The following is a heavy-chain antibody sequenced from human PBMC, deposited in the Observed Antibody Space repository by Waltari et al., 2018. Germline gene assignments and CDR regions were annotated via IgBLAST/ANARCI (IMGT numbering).Heavy chain of an antibody. CDR1: GFTFSSYA. D-gene: IGHD5-12*01. CDR2: IYSGVSST. J-gene: IGHJ6*03. Sequence: EVQLLESGGGLVQPGGSLRLSCAASGFTFSSYAMSWVRQAPGKGLGWVSVIYSGVSSTYCAVSVKGRFTISRDNSKNTLYLQMNSLRAEDTAVYYCAKSDSGYDWLRVLDYMDVWGKGTTVTVSS. CDR3: AKSDSGYDWLRVLDYMDV. V-gene: IGHV3-23*03.